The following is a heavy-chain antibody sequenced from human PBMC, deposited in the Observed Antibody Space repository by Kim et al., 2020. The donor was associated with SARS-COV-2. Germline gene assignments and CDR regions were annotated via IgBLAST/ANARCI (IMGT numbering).Heavy chain of an antibody. V-gene: IGHV1-69*02. CDR3: ARRYCSGGSCYLDY. Sequence: AQKFQGRVTSTADKSTSTAYMELSSLRSEDTAVYYCARRYCSGGSCYLDYWGQGTLVTVSS. J-gene: IGHJ4*02. D-gene: IGHD2-15*01.